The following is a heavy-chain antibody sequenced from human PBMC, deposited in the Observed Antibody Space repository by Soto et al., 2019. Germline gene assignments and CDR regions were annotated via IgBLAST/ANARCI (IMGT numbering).Heavy chain of an antibody. J-gene: IGHJ4*02. CDR3: ARHETRHGDYDY. CDR1: GGSISSYY. Sequence: QVQLQESGPGLVKPSETLSLTCTVSGGSISSYYWSWIRQPPGKGLEWSGYIYYSGSTNYNPSLKSRVTLPVHTAKNQFSLKLSSVTAADTAVYYCARHETRHGDYDYWGQGTLVTVSS. V-gene: IGHV4-59*08. D-gene: IGHD4-17*01. CDR2: IYYSGST.